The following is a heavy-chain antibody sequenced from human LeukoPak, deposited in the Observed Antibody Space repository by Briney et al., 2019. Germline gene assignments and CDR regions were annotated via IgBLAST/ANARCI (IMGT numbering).Heavy chain of an antibody. CDR2: IYYSGST. D-gene: IGHD3-10*01. CDR3: ARVNMVRGVMSYYYYMDV. V-gene: IGHV4-39*01. CDR1: GGSISSSSYY. Sequence: SETLSLTCTVSGGSISSSSYYWGWIRQPPGKGLEWIGSIYYSGSTYYNPSLKSRVTISVDTSKNQFSLKLSSVTAADTAVYYCARVNMVRGVMSYYYYMDVWGKGTTVTISS. J-gene: IGHJ6*03.